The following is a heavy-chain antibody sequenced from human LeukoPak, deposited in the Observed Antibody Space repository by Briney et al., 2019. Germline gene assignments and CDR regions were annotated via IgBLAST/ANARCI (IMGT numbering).Heavy chain of an antibody. CDR2: IYYTGNT. V-gene: IGHV4-39*07. J-gene: IGHJ6*02. Sequence: SETLSLTCPVSGGSISSSPYSWGWVRQPPGKGLEWIGTIYYTGNTYYNPSLKSRVTISIDKSENQFSLQLTSVTAADTAVYYCARDRQYYYNGLDVWGQGTMVTVSS. CDR3: ARDRQYYYNGLDV. CDR1: GGSISSSPYS.